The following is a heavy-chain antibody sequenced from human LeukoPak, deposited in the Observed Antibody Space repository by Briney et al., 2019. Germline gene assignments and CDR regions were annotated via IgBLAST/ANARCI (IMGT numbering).Heavy chain of an antibody. V-gene: IGHV1-18*01. J-gene: IGHJ6*04. CDR3: ARGTSHPGGFCGGDCHRLDV. Sequence: ASVKVSCKASGYTFANYGITWVRQVPGQGLEWMGWISAYNGNTNYTQKLQGRVTMTTDTSTSTAYMELRSLRSDDTAVYYCARGTSHPGGFCGGDCHRLDVWGKGTTVTVSS. D-gene: IGHD2-21*01. CDR1: GYTFANYG. CDR2: ISAYNGNT.